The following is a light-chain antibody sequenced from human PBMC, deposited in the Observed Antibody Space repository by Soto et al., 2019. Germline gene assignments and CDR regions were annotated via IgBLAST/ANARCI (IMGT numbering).Light chain of an antibody. Sequence: EIVWTQSPATLSLSPGERATLACRASQTFSSHLAWYQQKPGQAPRLLIYDASKRATGIPARFSGRGSGTDFTLTISSLEPEDFAVYYCQQRSTWPPVITFGQGTLLEIK. CDR3: QQRSTWPPVIT. V-gene: IGKV3-11*01. J-gene: IGKJ5*01. CDR1: QTFSSH. CDR2: DAS.